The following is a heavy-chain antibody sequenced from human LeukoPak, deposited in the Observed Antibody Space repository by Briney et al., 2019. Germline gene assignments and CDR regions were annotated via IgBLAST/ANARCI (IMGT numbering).Heavy chain of an antibody. CDR2: ISGSSTYI. CDR1: GFTFSSSS. D-gene: IGHD3-22*01. V-gene: IGHV3-21*01. CDR3: ARDYYDRSDLRMYAFDI. Sequence: PGGSLRLSCADSGFTFSSSSMNWVRQAPGKGLEWVSSISGSSTYIYYADSVKGRFTISRDNAKNSLYRQMNSLRAEDTAVYYCARDYYDRSDLRMYAFDIWGQGTTVTVSS. J-gene: IGHJ3*02.